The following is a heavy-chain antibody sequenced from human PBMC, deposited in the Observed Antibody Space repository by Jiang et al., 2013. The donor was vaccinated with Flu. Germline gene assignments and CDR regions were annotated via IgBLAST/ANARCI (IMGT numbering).Heavy chain of an antibody. V-gene: IGHV3-9*01. J-gene: IGHJ6*02. CDR1: TFDDYV. Sequence: TFDDYVMHWVRQAPGKGLEWVSGISWNSGYIGYADSVKGRFTISRDNAKNSLYLQMNSLRTEDTALYFCAKDIKGSGLYYYGMDVWGQGTTVTVSS. D-gene: IGHD3-3*01. CDR3: AKDIKGSGLYYYGMDV. CDR2: ISWNSGYI.